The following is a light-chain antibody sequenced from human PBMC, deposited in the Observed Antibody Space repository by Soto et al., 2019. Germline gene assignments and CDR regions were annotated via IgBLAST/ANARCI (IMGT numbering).Light chain of an antibody. J-gene: IGLJ3*02. CDR2: DVN. V-gene: IGLV2-11*01. CDR1: SSDVGGYNC. CDR3: CSYAGSGIFVV. Sequence: QSALTQPRSVSGSPGQSVTISCIGTSSDVGGYNCVSWFRKYPGEAPKLIIYDVNKRPSGVPDRFSGSRSGSTASLTISGLQADDEVDHYCCSYAGSGIFVVFGEGTMVTVL.